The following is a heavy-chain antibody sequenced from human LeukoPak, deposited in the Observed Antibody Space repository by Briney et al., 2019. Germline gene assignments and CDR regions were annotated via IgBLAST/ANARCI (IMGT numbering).Heavy chain of an antibody. J-gene: IGHJ4*02. CDR1: GGSISSGGYY. V-gene: IGHV4-31*03. D-gene: IGHD1-7*01. Sequence: SETLSLTCTVSGGSISSGGYYWRWIRQHPGKGLEWIGYIYYSGSTYYNPSLKSRVTISVDTSKNQFSLKLSSVTAADTAVYYCARRATSGNYQMLHFDSWGQGILVTVSS. CDR3: ARRATSGNYQMLHFDS. CDR2: IYYSGST.